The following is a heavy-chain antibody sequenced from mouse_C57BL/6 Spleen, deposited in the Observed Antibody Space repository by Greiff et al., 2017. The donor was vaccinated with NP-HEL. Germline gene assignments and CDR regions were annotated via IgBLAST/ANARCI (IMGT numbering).Heavy chain of an antibody. V-gene: IGHV7-3*01. CDR1: GFTFTDYY. CDR3: ARSYDLDY. CDR2: IRNKANGYTT. J-gene: IGHJ2*01. Sequence: DVQLQESGGGLVQPGGSLSLSCAASGFTFTDYYMSWVRQPPGKALEWLGFIRNKANGYTTEYSASVKGRFTISRDNSQSILYLQMNALRAEDSATYYCARSYDLDYWGQGTTLTVSS. D-gene: IGHD2-3*01.